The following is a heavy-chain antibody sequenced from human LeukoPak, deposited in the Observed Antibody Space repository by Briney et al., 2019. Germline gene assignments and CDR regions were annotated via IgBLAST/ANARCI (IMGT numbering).Heavy chain of an antibody. CDR1: GYTFTSYD. CDR3: ARGPPYYYGSGIYYYYYYMDV. Sequence: ASVKVSCKASGYTFTSYDINWVRQATGQGLEWMGWMNPNSGNTGYAQKFQGRVTMTRNTSISTAYMELSSLRSEDTAVYYCARGPPYYYGSGIYYYYYYMDVWGKGTTVTVSS. D-gene: IGHD3-10*01. J-gene: IGHJ6*03. V-gene: IGHV1-8*01. CDR2: MNPNSGNT.